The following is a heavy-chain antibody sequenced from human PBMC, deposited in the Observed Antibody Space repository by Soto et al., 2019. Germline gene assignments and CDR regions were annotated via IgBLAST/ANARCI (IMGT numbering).Heavy chain of an antibody. D-gene: IGHD3-22*01. V-gene: IGHV1-3*01. CDR2: INAGNGNT. CDR1: GYTFTSYG. Sequence: GASVKVSCKASGYTFTSYGIHWVRQAPGQRLEWTGWINAGNGNTKYSEKFQGRVTITRDTSASTAYLELSSLRSEDTAVYYCARDPNDSSAYYHHYYYGMDVCGQGPTVTVYS. CDR3: ARDPNDSSAYYHHYYYGMDV. J-gene: IGHJ6*02.